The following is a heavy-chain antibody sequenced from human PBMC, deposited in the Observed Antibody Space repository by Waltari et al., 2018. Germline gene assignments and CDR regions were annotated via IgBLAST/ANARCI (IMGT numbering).Heavy chain of an antibody. Sequence: EVQLVESGGGLVQPGGSLRLSCAGSGFTVSGNWMAWVRQAPGKGLEWVANIKEDGSKKNYVDSVEGRFTISRDNAKNSLYLQMNSLRAEDTALYYCVRHGFWNFDFWGQGTLVTVSS. D-gene: IGHD3-3*01. CDR3: VRHGFWNFDF. V-gene: IGHV3-7*01. J-gene: IGHJ4*02. CDR1: GFTVSGNW. CDR2: IKEDGSKK.